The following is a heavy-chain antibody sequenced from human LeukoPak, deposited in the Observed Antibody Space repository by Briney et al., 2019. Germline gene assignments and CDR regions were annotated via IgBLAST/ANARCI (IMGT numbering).Heavy chain of an antibody. CDR1: GGTFSSYA. V-gene: IGHV1-69*06. CDR2: IIPIFGTA. D-gene: IGHD1-1*01. CDR3: ARGARRTTSFDY. J-gene: IGHJ4*02. Sequence: ASVKVSCKASGGTFSSYAISWVRQAPGQGLEWMGGIIPIFGTANYAQKFQGRVTITADKSTSTAYMELSSLRSEDTAVYYCARGARRTTSFDYWGQGTLVTVSS.